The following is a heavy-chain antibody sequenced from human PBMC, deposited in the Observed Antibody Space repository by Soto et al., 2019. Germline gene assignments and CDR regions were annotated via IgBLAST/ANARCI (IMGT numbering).Heavy chain of an antibody. V-gene: IGHV3-7*03. D-gene: IGHD5-18*01. CDR1: GFTLSKNW. Sequence: EVQLVESGGGWVQPGGSLRLSCAASGFTLSKNWMTWVRQSPGKGLECVAHIKQDGSETYYVDSVKGRFTISRDNAKNSLFLQMNSLRAEDTAVYYCAREPYSYPSWGQGTLVTVSS. CDR3: AREPYSYPS. CDR2: IKQDGSET. J-gene: IGHJ5*02.